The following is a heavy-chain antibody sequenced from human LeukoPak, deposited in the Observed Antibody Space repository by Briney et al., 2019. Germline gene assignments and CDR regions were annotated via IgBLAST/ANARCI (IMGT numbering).Heavy chain of an antibody. CDR2: INPNSGGT. Sequence: GASVTVSCNASGYTFTGYYMHWVRQAPGQGLELKGWINPNSGGTNYAQKLQGRVTMTRDTPISTAYMELSRLRSDDTAVYYCARDHGNWFDPWGQGTLVTVSS. CDR1: GYTFTGYY. CDR3: ARDHGNWFDP. J-gene: IGHJ5*02. V-gene: IGHV1-2*02.